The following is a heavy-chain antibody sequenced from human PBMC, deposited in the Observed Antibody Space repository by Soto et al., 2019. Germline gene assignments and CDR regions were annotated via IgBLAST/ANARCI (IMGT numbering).Heavy chain of an antibody. Sequence: QVQLVESGGGVVQPGRSLRLSCAASGFTFSIYAMHWVRQALGKGLEWVAFISFDGSKIYYADSVKGRFTISRDNSKNTVYLQMNNLRPGDAAVYHCANLLNVAAAGTPHYYGVDVWGQGTTVTVS. CDR2: ISFDGSKI. CDR1: GFTFSIYA. V-gene: IGHV3-30-3*01. CDR3: ANLLNVAAAGTPHYYGVDV. D-gene: IGHD6-13*01. J-gene: IGHJ6*02.